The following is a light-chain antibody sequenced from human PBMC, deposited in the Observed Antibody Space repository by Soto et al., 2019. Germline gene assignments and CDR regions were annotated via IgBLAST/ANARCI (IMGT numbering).Light chain of an antibody. CDR1: QSVSSY. CDR2: DAS. V-gene: IGKV3-11*01. J-gene: IGKJ5*01. Sequence: EILLTQSPCTLSFSPGERATLSCRASQSVSSYLAWYQQRPGQAPRLLIYDASNRATGIPARFSGSGSGTDFTLTISSLEAEDFAIYYCQQRSNWPPITFGQGTRLEIK. CDR3: QQRSNWPPIT.